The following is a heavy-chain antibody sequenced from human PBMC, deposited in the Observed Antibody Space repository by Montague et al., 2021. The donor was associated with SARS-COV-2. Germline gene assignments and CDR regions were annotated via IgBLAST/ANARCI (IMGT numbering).Heavy chain of an antibody. CDR2: IDWDDDK. CDR1: GFSLSTSGMC. V-gene: IGHV2-70*11. J-gene: IGHJ4*02. CDR3: ARTGIAVAGPSFDY. Sequence: PAVVKPTQTLTLTCTFSGFSLSTSGMCVSWIRQPPGKALEWLARIDWDDDKYYSTSLKTRLTISKDTSKNQVVLTMTNMDPVDTATYYCARTGIAVAGPSFDYWGQGTLVTVSS. D-gene: IGHD6-19*01.